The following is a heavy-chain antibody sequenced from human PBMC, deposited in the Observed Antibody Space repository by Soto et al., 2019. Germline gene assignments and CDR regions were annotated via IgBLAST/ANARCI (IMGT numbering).Heavy chain of an antibody. D-gene: IGHD1-26*01. CDR2: ISYDGSNK. J-gene: IGHJ4*02. V-gene: IGHV3-30*18. Sequence: QVQLVESGGGVVQPGRSLRLSCAASGFTFSSYGMHWVRQAPGKGLEWVAVISYDGSNKYYADSVKGRFTISRDNSKNTLYLQMNSLRAEDTAVYYCAKVGGGVGAISFDYWGQGTLVTVSS. CDR3: AKVGGGVGAISFDY. CDR1: GFTFSSYG.